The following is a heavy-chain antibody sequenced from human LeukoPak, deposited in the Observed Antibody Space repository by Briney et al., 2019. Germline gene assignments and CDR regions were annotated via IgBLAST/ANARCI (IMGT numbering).Heavy chain of an antibody. CDR1: GGSISSSNW. V-gene: IGHV4-4*02. D-gene: IGHD6-19*01. CDR3: ARYDVGWYYFDY. J-gene: IGHJ4*02. Sequence: SEPLSLTCVVSGGSISSSNWWSWVRQPPEKGLEWIGEIYHSGSTNYNPSIKSRVTISVDKSKNQFSLKLSSVAAADTAVYYCARYDVGWYYFDYWGQGTMVTVSS. CDR2: IYHSGST.